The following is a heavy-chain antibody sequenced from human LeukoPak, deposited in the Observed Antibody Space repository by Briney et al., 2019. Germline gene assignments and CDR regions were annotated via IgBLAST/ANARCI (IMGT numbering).Heavy chain of an antibody. D-gene: IGHD3-10*01. J-gene: IGHJ5*01. CDR2: INHSGSA. CDR3: ARRPRGVIIKTWFDS. CDR1: GGSISSYY. Sequence: SETLSLNCTVYGGSISSYYWSWLRQPPGQGLEWLGEINHSGSANYNPSLKSRVTILLDTSKNQFSLNLSSVTAADTAVYYCARRPRGVIIKTWFDSWGQGTLVTVSS. V-gene: IGHV4-34*01.